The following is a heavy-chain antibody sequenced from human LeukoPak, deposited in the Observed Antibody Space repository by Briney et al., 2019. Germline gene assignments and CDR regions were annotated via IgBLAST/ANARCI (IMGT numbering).Heavy chain of an antibody. J-gene: IGHJ4*02. CDR1: SYSISSGYH. CDR3: ARHIVVVPAARYYFDY. D-gene: IGHD2-2*01. CDR2: IYHSGST. Sequence: PSETLSLTCAVSSYSISSGYHWGWIRQPPGKGLEWIGNIYHSGSTYYNPSLKSRVTISVDTSKNQFSLKLSSVTAADTAVYYCARHIVVVPAARYYFDYWGQGTLVTVSS. V-gene: IGHV4-38-2*01.